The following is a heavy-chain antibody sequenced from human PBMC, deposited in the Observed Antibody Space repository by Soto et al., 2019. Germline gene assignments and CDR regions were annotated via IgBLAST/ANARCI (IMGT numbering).Heavy chain of an antibody. D-gene: IGHD2-15*01. Sequence: PGGSLRLSCAASGFTFSSYAMVWVRQGPGKGLEWVAVVSIGGSTHYADSVRGRFTISRDNSKNTLSLQMNSLTAEDTAVYFCAKRRGAGGHFDYWGQGALVTSPQ. J-gene: IGHJ4*02. V-gene: IGHV3-23*01. CDR3: AKRRGAGGHFDY. CDR1: GFTFSSYA. CDR2: VSIGGST.